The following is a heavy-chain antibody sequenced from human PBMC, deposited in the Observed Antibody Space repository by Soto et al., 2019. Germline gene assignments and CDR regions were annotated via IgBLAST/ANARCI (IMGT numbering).Heavy chain of an antibody. J-gene: IGHJ3*02. CDR2: IWYDGSNK. D-gene: IGHD5-12*01. V-gene: IGHV3-33*01. CDR1: GFTFSSYG. CDR3: AGTQRRDGYNFHAFDI. Sequence: GGSLRLSCAASGFTFSSYGMHWVRQAPGKGLEWVEFIWYDGSNKYYADSVKGRFTISRDNSKNTLYLQMNSLRAEDTAVYYCAGTQRRDGYNFHAFDIWGQGTMVTVSS.